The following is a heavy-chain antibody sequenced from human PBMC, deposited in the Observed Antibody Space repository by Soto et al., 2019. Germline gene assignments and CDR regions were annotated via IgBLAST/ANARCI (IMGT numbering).Heavy chain of an antibody. J-gene: IGHJ3*02. V-gene: IGHV1-3*01. Sequence: ASVKVSCKASGYTFTTYPIHWVRQAPGQGLEWMGWINPANGDRDFLQKFQGRVTMTRDTSTSTVYMELSSLRSEDTAVYYCARDPDTVYSSGWYHAFDIWGQGTMVTVSS. CDR3: ARDPDTVYSSGWYHAFDI. D-gene: IGHD6-19*01. CDR2: INPANGDR. CDR1: GYTFTTYP.